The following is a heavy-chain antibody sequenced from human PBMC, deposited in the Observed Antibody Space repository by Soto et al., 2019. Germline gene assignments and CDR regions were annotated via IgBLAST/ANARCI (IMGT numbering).Heavy chain of an antibody. CDR1: GYTFTGYY. V-gene: IGHV1-2*02. CDR3: AREKGLMVYARGYGMDV. CDR2: INPNSGGT. Sequence: ASVKVSCKASGYTFTGYYMHWVRQAPGQGLEWMGWINPNSGGTNYAQKFQGRVTMTRDTSISTAYMELSRLRSDDTAVYYCAREKGLMVYARGYGMDVWGQGTTVTVSS. J-gene: IGHJ6*02. D-gene: IGHD2-8*01.